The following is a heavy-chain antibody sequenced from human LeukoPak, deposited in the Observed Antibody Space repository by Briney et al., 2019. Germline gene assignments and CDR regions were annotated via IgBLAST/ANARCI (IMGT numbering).Heavy chain of an antibody. CDR2: ISTYNGNT. Sequence: ASVKVXXXASGYTFTSYGISWVRQAPGQGLEWMGWISTYNGNTNYAQKLQGRVTMTTDTSTSTAYMELRSLRSDDTAVYYCARYSSSWYHSEIDYWGQGTLVTVSS. CDR1: GYTFTSYG. V-gene: IGHV1-18*01. CDR3: ARYSSSWYHSEIDY. D-gene: IGHD6-13*01. J-gene: IGHJ4*02.